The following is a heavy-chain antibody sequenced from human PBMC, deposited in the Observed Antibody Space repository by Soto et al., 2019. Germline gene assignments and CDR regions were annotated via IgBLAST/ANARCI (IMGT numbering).Heavy chain of an antibody. CDR3: ARDTVGISSPGVY. CDR2: IYTSGTT. Sequence: ASETLSLTCTVSGDSINGYYWTWIRQPAGKGLEWIGRIYTSGTTSYSPSLKSRVTMSLDTSKNHFSLRLTSVTAADTAVYYCARDTVGISSPGVYWGRGTLVTVSS. J-gene: IGHJ4*02. D-gene: IGHD4-17*01. CDR1: GDSINGYY. V-gene: IGHV4-4*07.